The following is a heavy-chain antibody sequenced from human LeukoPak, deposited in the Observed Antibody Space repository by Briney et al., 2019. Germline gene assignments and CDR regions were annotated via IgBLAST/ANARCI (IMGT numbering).Heavy chain of an antibody. CDR2: ISYDGSNK. Sequence: GGSLRLSCAASGFTFSSYAMHWVRQAPGKGLEWVAVISYDGSNKYYADSVKGRFTISRDNSKNTLYLQMNSLRAEDTAVYYCARPRVPDRSGYYLKYYFDDWGQGTLVTVSS. CDR1: GFTFSSYA. CDR3: ARPRVPDRSGYYLKYYFDD. D-gene: IGHD3-22*01. V-gene: IGHV3-30-3*01. J-gene: IGHJ4*02.